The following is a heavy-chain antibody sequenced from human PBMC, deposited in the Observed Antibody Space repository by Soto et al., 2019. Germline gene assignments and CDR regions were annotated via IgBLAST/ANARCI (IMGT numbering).Heavy chain of an antibody. D-gene: IGHD6-13*01. Sequence: SETLSLTCAVYGGSFSGYYWIWIRQPPRKGLEWIGEINHSGSTNYNPSLKSRVTISVDTSKNQFSLKLSSVTAADTAVYYCARMIAAAGTGGDYWGQGTLVTVSS. CDR3: ARMIAAAGTGGDY. CDR2: INHSGST. CDR1: GGSFSGYY. V-gene: IGHV4-34*01. J-gene: IGHJ4*02.